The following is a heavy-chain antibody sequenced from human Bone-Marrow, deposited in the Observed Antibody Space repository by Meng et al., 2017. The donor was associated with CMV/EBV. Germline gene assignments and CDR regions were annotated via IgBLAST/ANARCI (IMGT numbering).Heavy chain of an antibody. V-gene: IGHV4-38-2*02. CDR2: INHSGST. Sequence: SETLSLTCTVSGYSISSGYYWGWIRQPPGKGLEWIGEINHSGSTNYNPSLKSRVTISVDTSKNQFSLKLSSVTAADTAVYYCARGRLGISRLRYYGMDVWGQGTTVTVSS. CDR1: GYSISSGYY. D-gene: IGHD7-27*01. CDR3: ARGRLGISRLRYYGMDV. J-gene: IGHJ6*02.